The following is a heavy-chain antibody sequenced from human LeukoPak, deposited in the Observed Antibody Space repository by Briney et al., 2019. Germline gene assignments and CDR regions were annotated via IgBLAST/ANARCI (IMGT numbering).Heavy chain of an antibody. V-gene: IGHV3-21*01. D-gene: IGHD6-13*01. J-gene: IGHJ6*02. Sequence: GGSLRLSCAASGFTFSSYSMNWVRQAPGKGLEWVSSISSSSSYIYYADSVKGRFTTSRDNAKNSLYLQMNSLRAEDTAVYYCASACSAAGTCYGMDVWGQGTTVTVSS. CDR3: ASACSAAGTCYGMDV. CDR1: GFTFSSYS. CDR2: ISSSSSYI.